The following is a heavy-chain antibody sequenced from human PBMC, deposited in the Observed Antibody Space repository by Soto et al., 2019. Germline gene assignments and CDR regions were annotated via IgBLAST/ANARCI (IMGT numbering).Heavy chain of an antibody. D-gene: IGHD2-21*02. Sequence: QVQLQESGPGLVKPSETLSLTCTVSGGSISGYYWSWIRQPPGRGLEWIGYMYNTGSTVYNPSFKSRVTISVATSKNQFSLKLNPVTAADTAVYYGARDLWGYCGTDCYPLDVWGQGTTVTVSS. CDR3: ARDLWGYCGTDCYPLDV. CDR1: GGSISGYY. V-gene: IGHV4-59*01. CDR2: MYNTGST. J-gene: IGHJ6*02.